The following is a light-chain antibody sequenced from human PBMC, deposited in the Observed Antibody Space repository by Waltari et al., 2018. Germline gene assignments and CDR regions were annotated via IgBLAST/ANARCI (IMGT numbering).Light chain of an antibody. J-gene: IGKJ2*01. V-gene: IGKV3-11*01. CDR1: QSVSPF. CDR3: QQRYNWPYT. Sequence: EIVLTQSPATLSLSPGEGATLSCRASQSVSPFLAWYQQKPGQAPRLLIYNASNRATGIPARFSGIGSGTDFTLSISSLDPEDFALYYCQQRYNWPYTFGQGTKLEIK. CDR2: NAS.